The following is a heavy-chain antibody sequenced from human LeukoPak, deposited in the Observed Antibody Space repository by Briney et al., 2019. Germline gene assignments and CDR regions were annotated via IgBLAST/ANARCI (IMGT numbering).Heavy chain of an antibody. CDR2: ISAYNGDT. J-gene: IGHJ4*02. CDR1: GYSFTAYG. Sequence: GASVKVSCKASGYSFTAYGISWVRQAPGQGLEWMGWISAYNGDTNYAQKVQGRVTITAVESTSTAYMELSSLRSEDTAVYYCATATGGNWGFDFWGQGTLVTVSS. V-gene: IGHV1-18*01. CDR3: ATATGGNWGFDF. D-gene: IGHD7-27*01.